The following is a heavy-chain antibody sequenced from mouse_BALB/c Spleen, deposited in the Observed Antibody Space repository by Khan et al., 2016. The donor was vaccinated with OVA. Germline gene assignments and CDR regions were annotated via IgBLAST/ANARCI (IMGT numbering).Heavy chain of an antibody. CDR1: GFSLISYG. CDR2: IWAGGSK. D-gene: IGHD4-1*01. CDR3: ARVRTAGGFDY. V-gene: IGHV2-9*02. Sequence: QVQLKESGPGLVAPSQSLSITCTVSGFSLISYGVHWVRQPPGKGLEWLGVIWAGGSKNYNSALMSRLSISKDNSKSQVFLRMNSLQTDDIAMYYCARVRTAGGFDYWGQGTTLTVSS. J-gene: IGHJ2*01.